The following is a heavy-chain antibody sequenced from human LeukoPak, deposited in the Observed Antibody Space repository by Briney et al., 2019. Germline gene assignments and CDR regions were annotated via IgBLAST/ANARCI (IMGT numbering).Heavy chain of an antibody. Sequence: ASVKVSCKASGYTFTSYYMHWVRQAPGQGLEWMGIINPSGGSTSYAQKFQGRVTMTRDTSISTTYMDLSRLRSDDTAVYYCARTGSLYYDYVWGSFDYWGQGTLVTVSS. J-gene: IGHJ4*02. CDR3: ARTGSLYYDYVWGSFDY. V-gene: IGHV1-46*01. CDR1: GYTFTSYY. CDR2: INPSGGST. D-gene: IGHD3-16*01.